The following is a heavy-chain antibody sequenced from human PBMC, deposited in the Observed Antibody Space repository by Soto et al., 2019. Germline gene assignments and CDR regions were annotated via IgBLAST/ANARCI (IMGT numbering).Heavy chain of an antibody. V-gene: IGHV1-24*01. CDR2: FDPEDGET. CDR3: ATSYDSGFDP. CDR1: GYTLTELS. D-gene: IGHD3-3*01. Sequence: ASVKVSCKVSGYTLTELSMHWVRQAPGKGLEWMGGFDPEDGETIYAQKFQGRVTMTEDTSTDTAYMELRSLRSDDTAVYYCATSYDSGFDPWGQGTLVTVSS. J-gene: IGHJ5*02.